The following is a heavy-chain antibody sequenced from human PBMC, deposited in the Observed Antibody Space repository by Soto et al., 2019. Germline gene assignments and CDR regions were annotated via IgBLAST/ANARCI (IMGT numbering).Heavy chain of an antibody. D-gene: IGHD1-1*01. CDR3: ARGRYGDY. CDR1: GYTFTSYG. J-gene: IGHJ4*02. Sequence: QVHLVQSGAEVKKPGASVKVSCKASGYTFTSYGITWVRQAPGQGLEWMGWISAHNGNIDYAQKLQGRVIVTRDTSTSTAYMELRSLISDDTAVYSCARGRYGDYWGQGALVTVSS. CDR2: ISAHNGNI. V-gene: IGHV1-18*01.